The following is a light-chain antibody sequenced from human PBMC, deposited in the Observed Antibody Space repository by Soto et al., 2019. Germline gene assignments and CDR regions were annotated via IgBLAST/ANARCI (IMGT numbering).Light chain of an antibody. CDR1: SSNIGSSS. CDR2: SNA. J-gene: IGLJ1*01. Sequence: QSVLTQPPSVSGTPGQTVTISCSGSSSNIGSSSVKWYQQLPGAAPKVVIYSNALRPSGVPDRFSGYKSGTSAYLAISGIQPEDEADYYCAAWDDSLMGVFGAGTKVTVL. CDR3: AAWDDSLMGV. V-gene: IGLV1-44*01.